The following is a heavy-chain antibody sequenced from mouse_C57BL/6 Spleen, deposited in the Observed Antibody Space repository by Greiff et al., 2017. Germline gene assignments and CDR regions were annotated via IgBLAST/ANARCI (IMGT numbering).Heavy chain of an antibody. CDR2: IDPETGGT. Sequence: QVQLQQSGAELVRPGASVTLSCKASGYTFTDYEMHWVKQTPVHGLEWIGAIDPETGGTAYNQKFKGKAILTADKSSSTAYMELRSLTSEDSAVYDRTRSDWATGDHWGQGTTLTVAS. CDR1: GYTFTDYE. CDR3: TRSDWATGDH. D-gene: IGHD4-1*01. J-gene: IGHJ2*01. V-gene: IGHV1-15*01.